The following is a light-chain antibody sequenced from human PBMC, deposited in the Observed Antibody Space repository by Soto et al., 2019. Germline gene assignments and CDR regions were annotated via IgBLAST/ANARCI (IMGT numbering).Light chain of an antibody. CDR1: QSVNSLY. CDR3: QWYSGSQT. Sequence: EIGLTQSPGTLSLSPGETATLSCRASQSVNSLYLAWYQQKPGQAPRLLLDGASSRATGIPDRFSGSGSGTDFTLTISRLEPEDFAVYYCQWYSGSQTFGGGTKVEIK. V-gene: IGKV3-20*01. CDR2: GAS. J-gene: IGKJ4*01.